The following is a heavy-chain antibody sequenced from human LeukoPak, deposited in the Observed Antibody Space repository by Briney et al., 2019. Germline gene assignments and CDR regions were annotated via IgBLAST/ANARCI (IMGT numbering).Heavy chain of an antibody. CDR2: IYYSGST. Sequence: SQTLSLTCTASGGSISSGGYYWSWIRQHPGKGLEWIGYIYYSGSTYYNPSLKSRVTISVDTSKNQFSLKLSSVTAADTAVYYCARAGIAAAVWFDPWGQGTLVTVSS. CDR3: ARAGIAAAVWFDP. J-gene: IGHJ5*02. CDR1: GGSISSGGYY. V-gene: IGHV4-31*03. D-gene: IGHD6-13*01.